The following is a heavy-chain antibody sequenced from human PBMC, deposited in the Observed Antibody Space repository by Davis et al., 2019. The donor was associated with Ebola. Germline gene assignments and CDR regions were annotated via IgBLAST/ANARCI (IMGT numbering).Heavy chain of an antibody. CDR3: ARRWGSDY. CDR1: GFIFSSYE. J-gene: IGHJ4*02. CDR2: IGPSGTDI. V-gene: IGHV3-48*03. D-gene: IGHD7-27*01. Sequence: PGGSLRLSCAASGFIFSSYEMAWVRQAPGGGLEWISYIGPSGTDIAYADSVKGRFTVSRDNAKKSLYLQMNSLRAEDTAVYYCARRWGSDYWGQGTLATVSS.